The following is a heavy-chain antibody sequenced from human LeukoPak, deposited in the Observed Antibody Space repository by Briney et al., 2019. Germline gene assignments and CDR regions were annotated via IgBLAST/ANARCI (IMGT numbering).Heavy chain of an antibody. Sequence: GGSLRLSCAASGFTFSSYAMTWVRQAPGKGLEWVSTVSGNGGTTFYADSVKGRFTISRDNSKNTMYLQMNSLRVEDTAIYYCAKDLTITMVRGVPDLRWGQGTLVTVSS. D-gene: IGHD3-10*01. CDR2: VSGNGGTT. V-gene: IGHV3-23*01. J-gene: IGHJ4*02. CDR1: GFTFSSYA. CDR3: AKDLTITMVRGVPDLR.